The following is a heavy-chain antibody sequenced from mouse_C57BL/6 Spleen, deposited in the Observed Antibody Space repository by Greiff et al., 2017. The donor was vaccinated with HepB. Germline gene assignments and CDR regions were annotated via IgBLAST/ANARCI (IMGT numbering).Heavy chain of an antibody. CDR2: IDPKSGGT. CDR3: AIYYDYTWFAY. Sequence: QAQLPPPGAGLLNPGASVNLSGKASGYPFPSSWLPWVKRRPGRGLEWIGRIDPKSGGTKYNEKFKSKATLTVDKPSSTAYMQLSSLTSEDSAVYYCAIYYDYTWFAYWGQGTLVTVSA. D-gene: IGHD2-4*01. CDR1: GYPFPSSW. V-gene: IGHV1-72*01. J-gene: IGHJ3*01.